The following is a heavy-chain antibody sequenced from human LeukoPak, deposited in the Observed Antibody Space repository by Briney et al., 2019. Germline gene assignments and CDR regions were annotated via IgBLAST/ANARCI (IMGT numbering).Heavy chain of an antibody. J-gene: IGHJ4*02. V-gene: IGHV4-59*11. Sequence: SETLSLTCTVSGVAISSHYWSWIRPPPGKGQEWLGFIISTGTANYNPSLKGRVTLSIDTPKDQFSLRLRSVTAADTAVYYCARVTVETATKRYFDYWGQGARVTVSS. CDR2: IISTGTA. CDR1: GVAISSHY. D-gene: IGHD5-18*01. CDR3: ARVTVETATKRYFDY.